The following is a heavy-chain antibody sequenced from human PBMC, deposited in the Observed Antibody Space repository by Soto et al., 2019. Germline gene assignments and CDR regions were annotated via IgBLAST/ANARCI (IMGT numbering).Heavy chain of an antibody. CDR3: ARQVRAWIDYGGPGDYFAS. V-gene: IGHV4-39*01. Sequence: SETLSLTCTVSGGSISSSSYYWGWIRQTPGKGLEWMGSIYYSGSTYYNPSLKSRVTISVDTSKNQFSLKLSSVTAADTAVYYCARQVRAWIDYGGPGDYFASWGQGTLVTVSS. CDR2: IYYSGST. J-gene: IGHJ4*02. CDR1: GGSISSSSYY. D-gene: IGHD4-17*01.